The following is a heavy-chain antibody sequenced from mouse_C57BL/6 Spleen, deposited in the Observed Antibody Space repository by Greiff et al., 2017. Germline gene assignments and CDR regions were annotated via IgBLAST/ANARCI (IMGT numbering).Heavy chain of an antibody. CDR2: IYPGSGNT. Sequence: QVQLKESGAELVRPGASVKLSYKASGYTFTDYYINWVKQRPGQGLEWIARIYPGSGNTYYNEKLKGKATLTAEKSSSTAYMQLSSLTSEDSAVYFCARGLSLYYGNFFDYWGQGTTLTVSS. V-gene: IGHV1-76*01. D-gene: IGHD2-1*01. CDR1: GYTFTDYY. CDR3: ARGLSLYYGNFFDY. J-gene: IGHJ2*01.